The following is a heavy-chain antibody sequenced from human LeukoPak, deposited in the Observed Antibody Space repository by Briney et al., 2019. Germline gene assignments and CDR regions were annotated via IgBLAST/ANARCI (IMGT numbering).Heavy chain of an antibody. Sequence: HPGGSLRLSCTASGFNFDVSWMSWVRQTPGKGLEWVANVNLDGNANFYAGSVTGRFTISRDNAESSVSLQMDSLGGDDTAMYYCARDRPGGFFDYWGQGLLVVVSS. J-gene: IGHJ4*02. V-gene: IGHV3-7*04. CDR1: GFNFDVSW. CDR3: ARDRPGGFFDY. CDR2: VNLDGNAN. D-gene: IGHD6-25*01.